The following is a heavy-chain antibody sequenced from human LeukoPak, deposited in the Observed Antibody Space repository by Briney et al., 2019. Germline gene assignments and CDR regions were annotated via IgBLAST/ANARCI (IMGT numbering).Heavy chain of an antibody. CDR1: GGSISSYY. Sequence: PSETLSFTCTVSGGSISSYYWSWIRQPPGKGLEWIGYIYYSGSTNYNPSLKSRVTISVDTSKNQFSLKLSSVTAADTAVYYCARGDYLIDYWGQGTLVTVSS. V-gene: IGHV4-59*01. CDR2: IYYSGST. D-gene: IGHD5-12*01. CDR3: ARGDYLIDY. J-gene: IGHJ4*02.